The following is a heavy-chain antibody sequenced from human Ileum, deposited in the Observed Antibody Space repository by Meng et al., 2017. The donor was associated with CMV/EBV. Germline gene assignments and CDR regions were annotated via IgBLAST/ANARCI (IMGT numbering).Heavy chain of an antibody. Sequence: EVSRLESGGGLEQPGWSLRLSCEASGFTFSTYSMTWVRQAPGKGLEWVSGINESGDRTYHADSVKGRFTISRDNSKNTLYLQMNSLRVEDTAIYYCVNRAWMDFWGQGNLVTVSS. CDR1: GFTFSTYS. CDR2: INESGDRT. D-gene: IGHD3/OR15-3a*01. CDR3: VNRAWMDF. V-gene: IGHV3-23*01. J-gene: IGHJ4*02.